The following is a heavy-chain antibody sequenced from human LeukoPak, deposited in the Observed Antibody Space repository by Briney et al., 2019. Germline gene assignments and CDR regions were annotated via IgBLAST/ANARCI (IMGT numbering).Heavy chain of an antibody. J-gene: IGHJ3*01. CDR1: GFTFTYYA. D-gene: IGHD3-10*01. V-gene: IGHV3-30-3*01. Sequence: GGSLRLSCAASGFTFTYYAMHWVRQAPGKGLEWVSVVSNDGSNQDYTDSVKGRFIISRDDSKSTVYLQMNSLRVDDTAMYHCARGPDPVVRGPRRAFDLWGQGTMVTVSS. CDR3: ARGPDPVVRGPRRAFDL. CDR2: VSNDGSNQ.